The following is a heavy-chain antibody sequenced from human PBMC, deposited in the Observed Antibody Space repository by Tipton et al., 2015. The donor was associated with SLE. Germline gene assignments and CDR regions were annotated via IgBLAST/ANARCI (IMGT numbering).Heavy chain of an antibody. J-gene: IGHJ4*02. CDR2: ISSSGSTI. D-gene: IGHD4-17*01. CDR3: ARESTVTTSDY. V-gene: IGHV3-48*03. Sequence: SLRLPCAASGFTFSSYEMNWVRQAPGKGLEWVSYISSSGSTIYYADSVKGRFTISRDNAKNSLYLQMNSLRAEDTAVYYCARESTVTTSDYWGQGTLVTVSS. CDR1: GFTFSSYE.